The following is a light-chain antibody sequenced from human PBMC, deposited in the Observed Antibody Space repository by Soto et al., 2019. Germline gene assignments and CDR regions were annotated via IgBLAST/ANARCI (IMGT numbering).Light chain of an antibody. CDR1: QSVSSN. V-gene: IGKV3-15*01. Sequence: IGTTQSPGTLSVASGGGVTLFWRASQSVSSNLAWYQQKPGQAPRLLIYGASTRATGIPARFSGSGSGTEFTLTISSLQSEDFAVYYCQQYNVWPPLFGQGTRLEIK. J-gene: IGKJ5*01. CDR2: GAS. CDR3: QQYNVWPPL.